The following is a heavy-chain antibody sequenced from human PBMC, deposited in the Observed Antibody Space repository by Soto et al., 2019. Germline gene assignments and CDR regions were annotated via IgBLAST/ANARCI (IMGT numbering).Heavy chain of an antibody. CDR2: IYWDDDN. CDR3: ARYVATSPAGWFEP. V-gene: IGHV2-5*02. CDR1: GFSLTNNGEA. Sequence: ESGPTLVNPTQTLTLTCTFSGFSLTNNGEAVGWFRQSPGKALEWLVLIYWDDDNRYNPTLRTRLSTTKDTSKNQVVLTLTNMDPVDTATYYCARYVATSPAGWFEPWGQGIPVTVSS. J-gene: IGHJ5*02. D-gene: IGHD3-10*02.